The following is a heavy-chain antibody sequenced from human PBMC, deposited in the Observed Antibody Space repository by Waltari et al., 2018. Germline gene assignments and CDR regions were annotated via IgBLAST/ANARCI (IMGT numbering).Heavy chain of an antibody. D-gene: IGHD2-8*01. CDR1: GVTVSTNS. J-gene: IGHJ4*02. CDR2: FHSGGST. CDR3: AGDLYGATNPD. Sequence: EVQLVESGGGLIQPGGALRVSCAASGVTVSTNSISWVRQAPGKGLEWVSLFHSGGSTHYADSVKGRFIISRDNSKNTVYLQMNSLRAEDTAMYYCAGDLYGATNPDWGQGTLVTVSA. V-gene: IGHV3-53*01.